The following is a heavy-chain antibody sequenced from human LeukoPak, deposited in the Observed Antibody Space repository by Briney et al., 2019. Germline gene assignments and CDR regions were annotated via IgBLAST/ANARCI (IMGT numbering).Heavy chain of an antibody. Sequence: SVKVSCKASVGTFSSYAISWVRQAPGQGLEYMGGVIPIFGTANYAQKSQGRVTITTDESTSTAYMELSRLRSEDTAVYYCARDRVGKYYYDSSGYYDYWGQGTLVTVSS. D-gene: IGHD3-22*01. J-gene: IGHJ4*02. CDR3: ARDRVGKYYYDSSGYYDY. V-gene: IGHV1-69*05. CDR2: VIPIFGTA. CDR1: VGTFSSYA.